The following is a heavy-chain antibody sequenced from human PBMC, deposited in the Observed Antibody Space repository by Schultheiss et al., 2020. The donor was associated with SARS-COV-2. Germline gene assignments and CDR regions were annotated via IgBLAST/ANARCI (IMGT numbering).Heavy chain of an antibody. D-gene: IGHD5-12*01. J-gene: IGHJ6*02. CDR1: GGSISSYY. CDR2: IYYSGST. V-gene: IGHV4-59*08. Sequence: SETLSLTCTVSGGSISSYYWSWIRQPPGKGLEWIGYIYYSGSTNYNPSLKSRVTISVDTSKNQFSLKLSSVTAADTAVYYCARVGATIIYYGMDVWGQGTGVTVAS. CDR3: ARVGATIIYYGMDV.